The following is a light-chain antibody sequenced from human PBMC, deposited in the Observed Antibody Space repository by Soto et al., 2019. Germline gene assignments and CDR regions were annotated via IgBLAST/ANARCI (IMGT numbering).Light chain of an antibody. CDR2: SAS. V-gene: IGKV3-20*01. Sequence: EIVLTQSPGTLSLSPGERATLSCRASQSVSSSYLAWYQQKPGQAPRLLICSASSRATGIPDRFSGSGSGTDFTLTISRLEPEDFAVYYCQQYGSSLWTFGQGTKVEIK. CDR3: QQYGSSLWT. J-gene: IGKJ1*01. CDR1: QSVSSSY.